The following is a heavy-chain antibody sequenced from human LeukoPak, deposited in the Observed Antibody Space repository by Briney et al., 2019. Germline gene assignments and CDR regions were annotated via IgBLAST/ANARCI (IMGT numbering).Heavy chain of an antibody. CDR3: ATSGSYPSAYFDY. CDR2: IYYSGST. D-gene: IGHD1-26*01. J-gene: IGHJ4*02. V-gene: IGHV4-59*01. Sequence: PSETLSLTCTVSGGSISSYYWSWVRQPPGKGLEWIGYIYYSGSTNYNPSLKSRVTISVDTSKNQFSLKLSSVTAADTAVYYCATSGSYPSAYFDYWGQGTLVTVSS. CDR1: GGSISSYY.